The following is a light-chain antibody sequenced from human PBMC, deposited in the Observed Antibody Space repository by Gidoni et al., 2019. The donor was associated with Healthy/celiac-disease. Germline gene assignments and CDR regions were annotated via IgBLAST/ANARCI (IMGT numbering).Light chain of an antibody. Sequence: QSALTQPASVSGSPGQSITISCTGPSSDVGSYNLVSWYQQHPGKAPKLMIYEGSKRPSGVSNRFSGSKSGNTASLTISGLQAEDEADYYCCSYAGIYVFGTGTKVTVL. CDR3: CSYAGIYV. V-gene: IGLV2-23*01. CDR1: SSDVGSYNL. CDR2: EGS. J-gene: IGLJ1*01.